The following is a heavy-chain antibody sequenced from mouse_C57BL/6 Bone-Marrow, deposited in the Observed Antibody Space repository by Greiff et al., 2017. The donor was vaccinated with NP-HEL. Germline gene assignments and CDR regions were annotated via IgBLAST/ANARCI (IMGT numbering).Heavy chain of an antibody. D-gene: IGHD4-1*01. V-gene: IGHV1-26*01. CDR1: GYTFTDYY. CDR2: INPNNGGT. CDR3: ARLSLGLDY. J-gene: IGHJ2*01. Sequence: VQLQQSGPELVKPGASVKISCKASGYTFTDYYMNWVKQSHGKSLEWIGDINPNNGGTSYNQKFKGKATLTVDKASSTAYRELRSLTSEDSAVYYCARLSLGLDYWGKGTTLTASS.